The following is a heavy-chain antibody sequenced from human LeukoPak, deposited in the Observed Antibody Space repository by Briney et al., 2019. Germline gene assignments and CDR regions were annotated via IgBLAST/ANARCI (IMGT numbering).Heavy chain of an antibody. CDR2: IYGGGST. CDR1: GFTVSSNY. V-gene: IGHV3-66*02. CDR3: ARTGPRFGVDY. D-gene: IGHD1-14*01. Sequence: GGSLRLSCAASGFTVSSNYMSWVRQAPGKGLEWVSVIYGGGSTYYADSVKGRFTISRDNSKNTLYLQMNSLRAEDTAVYYCARTGPRFGVDYWGQGTLVTVSS. J-gene: IGHJ4*02.